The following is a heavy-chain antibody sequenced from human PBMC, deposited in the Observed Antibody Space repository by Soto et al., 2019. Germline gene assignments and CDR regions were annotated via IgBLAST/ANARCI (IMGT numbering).Heavy chain of an antibody. D-gene: IGHD6-6*01. CDR1: GYSFTSYW. J-gene: IGHJ6*04. CDR3: ARLAIAARDSYYFYCGMDV. CDR2: IDPSDSYT. V-gene: IGHV5-10-1*01. Sequence: PGESLKISCKGSGYSFTSYWISWVRQMPGKGLEWMGRIDPSDSYTNYSPSFQGHVTISADKSISTAYLQWSSLKASDTAMYYCARLAIAARDSYYFYCGMDVWGKGTTVTVSS.